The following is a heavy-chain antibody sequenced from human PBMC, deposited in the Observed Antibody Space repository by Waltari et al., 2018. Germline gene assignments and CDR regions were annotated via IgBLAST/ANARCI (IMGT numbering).Heavy chain of an antibody. J-gene: IGHJ4*02. V-gene: IGHV4-38-2*01. CDR1: GYSISSGYY. CDR3: ARQIAAAVPFDY. CDR2: IYHSGST. Sequence: QVQLQESGPGLVKPSETLSLTCAVSGYSISSGYYWGWIRQPPGKGLEWIGSIYHSGSTYDNPALKSRVTISVDTSKNQFSLKLSSVTAADTAVYYCARQIAAAVPFDYWGQGTLVTVSS. D-gene: IGHD6-13*01.